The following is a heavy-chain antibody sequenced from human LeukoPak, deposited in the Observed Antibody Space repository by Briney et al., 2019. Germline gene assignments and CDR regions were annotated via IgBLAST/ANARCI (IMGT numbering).Heavy chain of an antibody. D-gene: IGHD2-15*01. Sequence: GGSLRLACAASGFTFSTYAMSWVRQIPGKGLEWVSAISGSDDGTYYADSVKGRFTIYRDNSRNTLYLQMNTLRAEDTAVYFCAKSPVSSCRGSFCYPFDSWGQGNLVTVSS. J-gene: IGHJ4*02. CDR3: AKSPVSSCRGSFCYPFDS. V-gene: IGHV3-23*01. CDR1: GFTFSTYA. CDR2: ISGSDDGT.